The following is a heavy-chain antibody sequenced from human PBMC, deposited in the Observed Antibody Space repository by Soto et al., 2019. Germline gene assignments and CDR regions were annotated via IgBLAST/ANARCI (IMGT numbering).Heavy chain of an antibody. Sequence: GGSLRLSCAASGFTFSSYSMNWVRQAPEKRLEWVSYISSSSSTIYYADSVKGRFTISSDNAKNSLYLQMNSLRAEDTAVYYCARVDADIVVVPAAAGYYYYMDVWGKGTTVTVSS. CDR2: ISSSSSTI. D-gene: IGHD2-2*01. CDR3: ARVDADIVVVPAAAGYYYYMDV. CDR1: GFTFSSYS. J-gene: IGHJ6*03. V-gene: IGHV3-48*01.